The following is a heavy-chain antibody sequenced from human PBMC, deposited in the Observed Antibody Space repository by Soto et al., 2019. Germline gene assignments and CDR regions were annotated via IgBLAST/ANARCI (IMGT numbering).Heavy chain of an antibody. V-gene: IGHV3-30*18. D-gene: IGHD2-15*01. J-gene: IGHJ4*02. CDR2: ISYDGSNK. Sequence: QVQLVESGGGVVQPGRSLRLSCAASGFTFSSYGMHWVRQAPGKGLEWVAVISYDGSNKYYADSVKGRFTISRDNSKNTLYLQMNSRRAEDTAVYYCAKGPYCSGGSCYSAGYFDYWGQGTLVTVSS. CDR1: GFTFSSYG. CDR3: AKGPYCSGGSCYSAGYFDY.